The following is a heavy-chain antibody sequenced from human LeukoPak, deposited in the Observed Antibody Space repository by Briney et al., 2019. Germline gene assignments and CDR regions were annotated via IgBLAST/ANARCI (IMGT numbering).Heavy chain of an antibody. Sequence: PGGSLRLSCAASGFTLSYYGMHWVRQAPGKGLEWVAFIENDESDKYYADSVKGRFTISRDNSKNTLYLQMNSLRAEDTAVYYCAKDRGRLGELSSYWGQGTLVTVSS. CDR3: AKDRGRLGELSSY. D-gene: IGHD3-16*02. CDR2: IENDESDK. V-gene: IGHV3-30*02. J-gene: IGHJ4*02. CDR1: GFTLSYYG.